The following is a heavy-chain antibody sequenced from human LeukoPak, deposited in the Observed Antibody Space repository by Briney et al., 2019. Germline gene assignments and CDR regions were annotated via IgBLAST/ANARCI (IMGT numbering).Heavy chain of an antibody. D-gene: IGHD5-18*01. V-gene: IGHV3-23*01. CDR3: AKSLSQRADTAMVPFDY. J-gene: IGHJ4*02. CDR2: ISGSGDST. CDR1: GFTFRNYD. Sequence: GGSLRLSCMASGFTFRNYDMSWVRQAPGKGLEWVSGISGSGDSTFYADSVKGRFTISRDNSKNTLYLQMNSLRAEDTAVYYCAKSLSQRADTAMVPFDYWGQETLVTVSS.